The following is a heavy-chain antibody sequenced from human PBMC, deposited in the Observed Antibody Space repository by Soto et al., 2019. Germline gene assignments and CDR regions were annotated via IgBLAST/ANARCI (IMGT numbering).Heavy chain of an antibody. Sequence: GRSLGLSCASSGFTVSSYSMNWVRQAPGKGLEWVSYISSSSSTIYYADSVKGRFTISRDNAKNSLYLQMNSLRDEDTAVYYCASGKRWAGPHDYYGMDVWGQGTTVTVSS. CDR1: GFTVSSYS. CDR2: ISSSSSTI. D-gene: IGHD1-1*01. J-gene: IGHJ6*02. CDR3: ASGKRWAGPHDYYGMDV. V-gene: IGHV3-48*02.